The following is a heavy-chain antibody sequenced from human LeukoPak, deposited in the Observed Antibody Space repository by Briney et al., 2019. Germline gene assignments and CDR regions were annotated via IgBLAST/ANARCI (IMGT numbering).Heavy chain of an antibody. CDR3: ARPFSYSSSPGDAFDI. V-gene: IGHV1-69*13. D-gene: IGHD6-6*01. J-gene: IGHJ3*02. CDR2: IIPIFGTA. CDR1: GGTFSSYA. Sequence: SVKVSCKASGGTFSSYAISWVRQAPGQGLEWMGGIIPIFGTANYAQKFQGRVTITADESTSTAYMELSSLRSEDTAVYYCARPFSYSSSPGDAFDIWGQGTMVTVSS.